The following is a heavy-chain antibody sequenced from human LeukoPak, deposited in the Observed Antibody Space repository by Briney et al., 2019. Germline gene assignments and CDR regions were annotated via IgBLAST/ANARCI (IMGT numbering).Heavy chain of an antibody. V-gene: IGHV5-51*01. D-gene: IGHD3-3*01. CDR1: GYSFTSYW. J-gene: IGHJ4*02. CDR3: ARLNDFWSGYLKYYFDY. CDR2: IYPRDSET. Sequence: GESLKISNKGSGYSFTSYWIAWVRQMPGKGLEWMGIIYPRDSETRYSPSFQGQVTISADKSISTAYLQWSSLKASDTAMYYCARLNDFWSGYLKYYFDYRGLETLVTVSS.